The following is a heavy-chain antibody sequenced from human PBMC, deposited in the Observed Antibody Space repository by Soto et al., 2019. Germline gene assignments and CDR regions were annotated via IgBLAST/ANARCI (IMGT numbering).Heavy chain of an antibody. V-gene: IGHV3-49*03. D-gene: IGHD1-26*01. J-gene: IGHJ4*02. CDR3: TRVVPSGSEFGPPEYYFDY. CDR1: GFTFGDYA. Sequence: GGSLRLSCTASGFTFGDYAMSWFRQAPGKGLEWVGFIRSKAYGGTTEYAASVKGRFTISRDDSKSIAYLQMNSLKTEDTAVYYCTRVVPSGSEFGPPEYYFDYWGQGTLVTVSS. CDR2: IRSKAYGGTT.